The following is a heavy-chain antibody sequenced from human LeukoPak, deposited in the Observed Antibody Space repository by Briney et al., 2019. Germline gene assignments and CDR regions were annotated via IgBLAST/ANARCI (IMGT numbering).Heavy chain of an antibody. CDR2: ITGSGGVT. D-gene: IGHD6-6*01. CDR3: AKRYTTSSGHHDY. J-gene: IGHJ4*02. V-gene: IGHV3-23*01. Sequence: GGSLRLSCEVSGFTFSNYAMTWVRQAPGKGLQWVSSITGSGGVTNHADSVKGRLTISRDNSKNTLYLQMNSLRAEDTAVYYCAKRYTTSSGHHDYWGQGTLVTVSS. CDR1: GFTFSNYA.